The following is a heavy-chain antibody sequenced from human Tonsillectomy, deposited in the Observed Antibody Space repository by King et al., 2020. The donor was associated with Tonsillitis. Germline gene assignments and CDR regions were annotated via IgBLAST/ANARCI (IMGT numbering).Heavy chain of an antibody. CDR1: GFMFDEYA. CDR3: VKNHPRFFGVAQLYYYYMDV. Sequence: VQLVESGGGLVQPGRSLRLSCAASGFMFDEYAMHWVRQAPGKGLEWVSSIRWDSDILGYADSVKGRFTISRDNAKNSLYLQMNSLKTEDTAVYYCVKNHPRFFGVAQLYYYYMDVWGEGTTVTVSS. J-gene: IGHJ6*03. V-gene: IGHV3-9*01. D-gene: IGHD3-3*01. CDR2: IRWDSDIL.